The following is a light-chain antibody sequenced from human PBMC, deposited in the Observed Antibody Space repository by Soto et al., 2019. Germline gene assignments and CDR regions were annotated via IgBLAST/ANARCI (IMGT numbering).Light chain of an antibody. V-gene: IGKV1D-16*01. CDR2: AAS. CDR3: QQYHIYSGT. J-gene: IGKJ1*01. Sequence: DIQMTQSPSSVSASVGDRVTITCRSSEDISTWLAWYQQKPGKAPKLLIYAASSLQSGVPSRFSGSGSGTEFTLTINSLQPDDFATYYCQQYHIYSGTFGQGTKVDI. CDR1: EDISTW.